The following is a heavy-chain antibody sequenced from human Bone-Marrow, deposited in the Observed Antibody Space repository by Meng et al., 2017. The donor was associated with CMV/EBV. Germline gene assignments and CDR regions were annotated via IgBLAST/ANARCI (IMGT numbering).Heavy chain of an antibody. Sequence: GESLKISCAASGFTFSSYSMNWVRQAPGKGLEWVSSISSSSSYIYYGDSVKGRFTISRDNVKNSLYLQMNSLRAEDTAVYYWARDTFRKIHLFVDWGQGTLVTVSS. CDR2: ISSSSSYI. CDR3: ARDTFRKIHLFVD. J-gene: IGHJ4*02. V-gene: IGHV3-21*01. D-gene: IGHD3-16*01. CDR1: GFTFSSYS.